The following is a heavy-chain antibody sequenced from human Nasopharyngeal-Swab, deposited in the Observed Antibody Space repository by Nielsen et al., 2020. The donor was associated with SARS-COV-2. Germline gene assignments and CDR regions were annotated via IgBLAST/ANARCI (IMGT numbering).Heavy chain of an antibody. D-gene: IGHD6-19*01. J-gene: IGHJ4*02. Sequence: GESLKISCAASGFTFSSYAMSWVRQAPGKGLEWVSVIFSGGTSTFYADSVKGRFTISRDNSKNTLFPQMNSLRAEDTAVYYCAKVGGSGWYSDYWGQGTLVTVSS. CDR1: GFTFSSYA. CDR3: AKVGGSGWYSDY. V-gene: IGHV3-23*03. CDR2: IFSGGTST.